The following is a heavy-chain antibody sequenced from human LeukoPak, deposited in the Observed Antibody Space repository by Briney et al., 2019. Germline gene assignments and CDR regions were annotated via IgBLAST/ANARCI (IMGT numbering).Heavy chain of an antibody. CDR3: GYYDYSSGYLY. V-gene: IGHV4-39*07. CDR1: GGFISSSNSY. D-gene: IGHD3-22*01. Sequence: SETLSLTCAVYGGFISSSNSYWGWIRQPLGKGLEWIATISYSGTTYYNPSLKSRVTISIDTSKNQFSLRLGSVTAADTAVYYCGYYDYSSGYLYWGQGTLVTVSS. J-gene: IGHJ4*02. CDR2: ISYSGTT.